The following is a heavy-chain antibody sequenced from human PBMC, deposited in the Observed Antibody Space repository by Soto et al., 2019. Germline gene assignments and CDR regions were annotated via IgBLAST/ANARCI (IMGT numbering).Heavy chain of an antibody. Sequence: SETLSLTCAVYGGSFSGYYWSWIRQPPGKGLEWIGEINHSGSTNYNPSLKSRVTISVDTSKNQFSLKLSSVTAADTAVYYCAREIYYGSGSYYNVQLYYYYGMDVWGQGTTVTVSS. D-gene: IGHD3-10*01. V-gene: IGHV4-34*01. CDR2: INHSGST. CDR3: AREIYYGSGSYYNVQLYYYYGMDV. CDR1: GGSFSGYY. J-gene: IGHJ6*02.